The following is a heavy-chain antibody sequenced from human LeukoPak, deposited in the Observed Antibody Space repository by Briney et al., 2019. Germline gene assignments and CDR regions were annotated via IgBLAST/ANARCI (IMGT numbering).Heavy chain of an antibody. CDR1: GXSISSFY. Sequence: PSETLSLTCTVSGXSISSFYWSWIRQPPGKGLEWIAYSHYNGRTEYNPSLKSRVTVSSDTSKSQFSLKLSSVTAADTAIYYCARHGQTFDSSFDYWGQGTLVTVSS. CDR3: ARHGQTFDSSFDY. V-gene: IGHV4-59*08. CDR2: SHYNGRT. D-gene: IGHD3-16*01. J-gene: IGHJ4*02.